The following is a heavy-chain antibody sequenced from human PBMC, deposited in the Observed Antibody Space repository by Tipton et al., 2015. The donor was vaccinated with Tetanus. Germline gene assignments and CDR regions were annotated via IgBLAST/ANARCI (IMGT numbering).Heavy chain of an antibody. Sequence: LRLSCTVSGGSINSYYWSWVRQPPGKGLEWIAYIHYSGRTNYNPSLKSRVTISLATSENQFSLTLSSVTAADTAVYYCARHSAMPAAIVYYAMDVWGQGTTVTVSS. CDR1: GGSINSYY. J-gene: IGHJ6*02. CDR2: IHYSGRT. D-gene: IGHD2-2*02. V-gene: IGHV4-59*08. CDR3: ARHSAMPAAIVYYAMDV.